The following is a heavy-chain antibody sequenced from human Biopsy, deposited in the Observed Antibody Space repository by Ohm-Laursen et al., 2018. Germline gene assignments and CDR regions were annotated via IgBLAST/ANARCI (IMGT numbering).Heavy chain of an antibody. J-gene: IGHJ4*02. D-gene: IGHD2-8*01. CDR2: INCKTGAT. CDR1: SYTFTDYN. V-gene: IGHV1-2*02. CDR3: ARDPLNGHKHFDY. Sequence: ASVTVSCKASSYTFTDYNIHWMRQAPGQGLEWLGYINCKTGATNYAQKFQGTVTMTSNTSISTAYLALGSLRSADTAIYYCARDPLNGHKHFDYWGQGSLVTVSS.